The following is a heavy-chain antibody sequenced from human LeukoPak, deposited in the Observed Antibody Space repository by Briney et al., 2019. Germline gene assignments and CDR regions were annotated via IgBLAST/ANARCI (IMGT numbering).Heavy chain of an antibody. CDR3: ARSTGYFEYSSSSGVSWFDP. Sequence: GGSLGLSCAASGFTFSSYALSWVRQAPGKGLEWVSAISGSGGSTYYADSVKGRFTISRDNSKNTLYLQMNSLRAEDTAIYYCARSTGYFEYSSSSGVSWFDPWGQGTLVTVSS. J-gene: IGHJ5*02. D-gene: IGHD6-6*01. CDR2: ISGSGGST. CDR1: GFTFSSYA. V-gene: IGHV3-23*01.